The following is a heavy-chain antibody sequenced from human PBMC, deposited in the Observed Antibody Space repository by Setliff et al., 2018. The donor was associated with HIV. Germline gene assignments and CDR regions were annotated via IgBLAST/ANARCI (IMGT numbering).Heavy chain of an antibody. Sequence: PSETLSLTCTVSGGPLSNHYWSWLRQSPKNGLEWIGYVYYSGSTNYKPSFKSRVSISVDTSRNQFSLNLTSLTTADTAMYYCARSYYDFWNGLPRSFDVWGQGTMVTVSS. CDR2: VYYSGST. V-gene: IGHV4-59*11. D-gene: IGHD3-3*01. CDR3: ARSYYDFWNGLPRSFDV. CDR1: GGPLSNHY. J-gene: IGHJ3*01.